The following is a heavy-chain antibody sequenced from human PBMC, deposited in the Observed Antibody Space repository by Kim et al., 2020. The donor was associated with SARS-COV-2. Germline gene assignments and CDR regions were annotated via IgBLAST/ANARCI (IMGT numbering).Heavy chain of an antibody. D-gene: IGHD3-22*01. CDR3: ARDLRYYDSSGYSTWYFDL. Sequence: GRFTISRDNSKNTLYLQMNSLRAEDTAVYYCARDLRYYDSSGYSTWYFDLWGRGTLVTVSS. V-gene: IGHV3-53*01. J-gene: IGHJ2*01.